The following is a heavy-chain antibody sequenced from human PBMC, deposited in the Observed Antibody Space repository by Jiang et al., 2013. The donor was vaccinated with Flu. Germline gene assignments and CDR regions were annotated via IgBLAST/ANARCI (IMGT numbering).Heavy chain of an antibody. CDR2: IDPRGDST. D-gene: IGHD2-15*01. CDR3: AGTLGILQNWFDP. CDR1: GYTFTSYY. Sequence: GAEVKKPGASVKVSCKASGYTFTSYYLHWVRQAPGQGLEWMGIIDPRGDSTSYAQKFKGRVTMTSDTSTSTVYMELSSLRFEDSAVYYCAGTLGILQNWFDPWGQGTLVTVSS. J-gene: IGHJ5*02. V-gene: IGHV1-46*01.